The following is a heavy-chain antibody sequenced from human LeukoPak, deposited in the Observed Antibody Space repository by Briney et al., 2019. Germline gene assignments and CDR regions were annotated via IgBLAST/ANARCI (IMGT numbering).Heavy chain of an antibody. Sequence: SGTLSLTCAVSGGSISSSNWWSWVRQPPGKGLEWIGEIYHSGSTNYNPSLKSRVTISVDKSENQFSLKLSSVTAADTAVYYCARVGAYYDILTGYYRGWFDPWGQGTLVTVSS. CDR3: ARVGAYYDILTGYYRGWFDP. J-gene: IGHJ5*02. CDR1: GGSISSSNW. CDR2: IYHSGST. V-gene: IGHV4-4*02. D-gene: IGHD3-9*01.